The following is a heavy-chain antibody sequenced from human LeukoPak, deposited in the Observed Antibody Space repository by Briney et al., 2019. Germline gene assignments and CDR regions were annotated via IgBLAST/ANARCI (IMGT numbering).Heavy chain of an antibody. J-gene: IGHJ4*02. D-gene: IGHD3-16*01. CDR1: GGSISSSNW. CDR3: GGVGLAGAAREGGLDY. V-gene: IGHV4-4*02. Sequence: SSETLSLTCAVSGGSISSSNWWSWVRRPPGKGLEWIGEICHSGSTNYNPSLKSRVTISVDKSKNQFSLKLSSVTAADTAVYYLGGVGLAGAAREGGLDYGGKGTRVTVPS. CDR2: ICHSGST.